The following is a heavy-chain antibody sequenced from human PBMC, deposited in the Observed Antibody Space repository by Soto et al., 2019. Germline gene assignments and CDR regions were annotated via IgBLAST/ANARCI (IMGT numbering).Heavy chain of an antibody. J-gene: IGHJ4*02. CDR2: ISVYNGNI. V-gene: IGHV1-18*01. Sequence: VASVKVSCKASGYTFSSYGISWVRQAPGQGLEWMGWISVYNGNINYAQKFQGRVTMTTDTSTSTAYMELRSLRADDTAVYYCAKEYGGGPSMITSYFDYWGRGTLVTVSS. D-gene: IGHD3-16*01. CDR1: GYTFSSYG. CDR3: AKEYGGGPSMITSYFDY.